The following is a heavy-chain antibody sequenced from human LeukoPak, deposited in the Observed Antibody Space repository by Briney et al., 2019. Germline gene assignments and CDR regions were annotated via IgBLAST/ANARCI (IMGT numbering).Heavy chain of an antibody. CDR1: GFTFSNYY. Sequence: GGSLRLSCAASGFTFSNYYMSWIRQAPGTGLEWLSYISRDYSTVFYADSVKGRFTISRDNAQSSLNLQMNNLRADDTGIYYCASGCSGPRSYSMFDNWGQGTLVTVSS. D-gene: IGHD2-15*01. J-gene: IGHJ4*02. CDR3: ASGCSGPRSYSMFDN. CDR2: ISRDYSTV. V-gene: IGHV3-11*01.